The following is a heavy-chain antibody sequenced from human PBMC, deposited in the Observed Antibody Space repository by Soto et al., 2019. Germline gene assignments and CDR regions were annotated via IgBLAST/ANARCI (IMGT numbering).Heavy chain of an antibody. Sequence: SDTLSLTCTVSTDSSSFTNSYWGWIRQPPGKGLQWIGSSSYNGGTFYNPSLKGRVVISFDTSKKQPSLQVTSVTAADTAVYFCARHRIEVVWRGFDFWGQGSPVTVSS. CDR2: SSYNGGT. D-gene: IGHD3-10*01. V-gene: IGHV4-39*01. CDR1: TDSSSFTNSY. J-gene: IGHJ4*02. CDR3: ARHRIEVVWRGFDF.